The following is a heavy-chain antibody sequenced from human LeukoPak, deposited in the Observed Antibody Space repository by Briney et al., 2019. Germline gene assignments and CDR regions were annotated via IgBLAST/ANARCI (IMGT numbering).Heavy chain of an antibody. CDR2: ICGSGGST. CDR1: GFTFSSYA. CDR3: AKDLNIVVVPAAPSAFDI. V-gene: IGHV3-23*01. Sequence: GGSLRLSCAASGFTFSSYAMSWVRQAPGKGLEWVSAICGSGGSTYYADSVKGRFTISRDNSKNTLYLQMNSLRAEDTAVYYCAKDLNIVVVPAAPSAFDIWGQGTMVTVSS. J-gene: IGHJ3*02. D-gene: IGHD2-2*01.